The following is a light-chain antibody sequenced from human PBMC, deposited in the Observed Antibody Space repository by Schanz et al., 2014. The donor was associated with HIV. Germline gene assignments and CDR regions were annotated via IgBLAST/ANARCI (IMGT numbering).Light chain of an antibody. Sequence: QSALTQPPSASGSPGQSVTISCAGTSGDIGKYKYVSWYQQHPGKAPKLMIYEVSKRPSGVPDRFSGSKSGNTASLTVSGLQAEDEADYYCSSYAGSNKNVFGTGTKLTVL. V-gene: IGLV2-8*01. CDR3: SSYAGSNKNV. J-gene: IGLJ1*01. CDR1: SGDIGKYKY. CDR2: EVS.